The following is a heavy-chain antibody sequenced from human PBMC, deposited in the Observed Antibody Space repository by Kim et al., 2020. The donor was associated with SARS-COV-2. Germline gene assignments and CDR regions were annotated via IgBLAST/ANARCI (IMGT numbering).Heavy chain of an antibody. J-gene: IGHJ4*01. CDR2: ITVGGGGI. CDR1: GFNFGNSV. Sequence: GGSLRLSCAASGFNFGNSVMNWVRLAPGKGLEWVSAITVGGGGIYYVDSVKGRFTISRDNSKRTLYLQMNSLRAEDTALYYCARGNGDSGFDYWGHGTLVTVSS. D-gene: IGHD4-17*01. CDR3: ARGNGDSGFDY. V-gene: IGHV3-23*01.